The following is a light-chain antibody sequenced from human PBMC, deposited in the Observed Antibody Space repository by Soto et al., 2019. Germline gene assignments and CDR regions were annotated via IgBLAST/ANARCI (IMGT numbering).Light chain of an antibody. J-gene: IGLJ1*01. CDR2: TN. Sequence: QSVLTQPPSASGTPGQRVTISCSGSSSNIGSNTVNWYQQLPGTAPKLLNYTNQRPSGVPDRFSGSKSGTSASLAISGLQSEDEADYYCASWDDSLNGYVFGTGTKLTVL. CDR1: SSNIGSNT. V-gene: IGLV1-44*01. CDR3: ASWDDSLNGYV.